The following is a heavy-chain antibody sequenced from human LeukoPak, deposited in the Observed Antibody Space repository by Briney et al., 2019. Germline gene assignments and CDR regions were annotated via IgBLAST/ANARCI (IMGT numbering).Heavy chain of an antibody. V-gene: IGHV3-74*03. CDR1: GFTFSNYW. CDR3: ARDKKSGESSEIDY. Sequence: AGGSLRLSCAASGFTFSNYWVHWVRQAPGKGLVWVSRINRDGSTTKYADSVKGRFTVSRDNAKNTLNLQMNSLRAGDTAVYYCARDKKSGESSEIDYWGQGTLVTVSS. CDR2: INRDGSTT. D-gene: IGHD3-10*01. J-gene: IGHJ4*02.